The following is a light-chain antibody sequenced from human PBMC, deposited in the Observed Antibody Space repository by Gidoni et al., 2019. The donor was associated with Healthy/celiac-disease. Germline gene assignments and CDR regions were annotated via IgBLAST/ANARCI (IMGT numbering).Light chain of an antibody. Sequence: DIQMPQPPSSLSASVGDRVPITCRASQSISSYLNWDQQKPGKAPKLLIDAASSLQSGVPSRFSGSGSGTDFTLTISSLQPEDFATYYCQQSYSTPITFXQXTRLEIE. CDR1: QSISSY. CDR3: QQSYSTPIT. V-gene: IGKV1-39*01. CDR2: AAS. J-gene: IGKJ5*01.